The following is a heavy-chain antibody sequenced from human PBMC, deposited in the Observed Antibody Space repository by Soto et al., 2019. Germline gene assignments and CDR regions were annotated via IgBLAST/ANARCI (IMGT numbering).Heavy chain of an antibody. CDR2: LYYSGIV. V-gene: IGHV4-61*01. D-gene: IGHD2-2*01. J-gene: IGHJ4*02. Sequence: SETLSLTCTVSGDSVNSRNCYWSWIRLPPGKGLEWIGYLYYSGIVNYNPSLKSRVTISSDTSKNQVSLKLNSVTAADTAVYYCARLDLTYHLDYWGQGTLVTVSS. CDR1: GDSVNSRNCY. CDR3: ARLDLTYHLDY.